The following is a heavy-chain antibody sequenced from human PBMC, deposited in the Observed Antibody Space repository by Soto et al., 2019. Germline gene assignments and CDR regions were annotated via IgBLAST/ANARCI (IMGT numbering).Heavy chain of an antibody. J-gene: IGHJ4*02. Sequence: PGGSLRLSCAASGFNFSYYGMHWVRQAPGKGLEWVAVVSDGGSKKFYADSVEGRFTIHRDNSKKTVSLQMDSLRAEDTGLYYCANACAGDCFANDYWGQGTLVTVSS. V-gene: IGHV3-30*18. CDR1: GFNFSYYG. D-gene: IGHD2-21*02. CDR3: ANACAGDCFANDY. CDR2: VSDGGSKK.